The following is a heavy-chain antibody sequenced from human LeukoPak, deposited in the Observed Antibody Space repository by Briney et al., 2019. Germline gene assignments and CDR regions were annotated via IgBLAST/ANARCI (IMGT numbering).Heavy chain of an antibody. CDR2: INPNSGDT. CDR3: ARDYCSSTSCLFDY. J-gene: IGHJ4*02. D-gene: IGHD2-2*01. CDR1: GYTFTAYH. Sequence: ASVKVSCKASGYTFTAYHMHWVRQAPGQGLEWMGRINPNSGDTNYAQKFQGRVTITRDTSISTAYMELSRLRSDDTAVYYCARDYCSSTSCLFDYWGQGTLVSVSS. V-gene: IGHV1-2*06.